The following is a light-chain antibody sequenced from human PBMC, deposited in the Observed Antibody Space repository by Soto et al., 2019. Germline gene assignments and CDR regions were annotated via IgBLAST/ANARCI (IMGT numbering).Light chain of an antibody. V-gene: IGKV3-20*01. CDR2: RAS. Sequence: EIVLTQSPDNLSLSPGERVTLSCRASQSLSRNFLVWYQQKPGQAPRLLIYRASTRATGIPDRFTGSGSGTDFTLTISRLEPEDFAVYYCQQYESAPITFGGGAKVEIK. CDR3: QQYESAPIT. CDR1: QSLSRNF. J-gene: IGKJ4*01.